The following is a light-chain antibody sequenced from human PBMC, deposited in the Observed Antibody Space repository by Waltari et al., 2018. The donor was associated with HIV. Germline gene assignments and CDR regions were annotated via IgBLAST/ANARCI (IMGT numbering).Light chain of an antibody. CDR3: QQYKSYPPT. V-gene: IGKV1-16*01. Sequence: DIQTTQSPSSLSASVGDRVPFTCRASQDIGVYLAWFQQYPGKTPKPLLSTASSLQGGVPSRFSGSGSGTDFTLTISSLQPEDFATYYCQQYKSYPPTFGQGTRLEIK. J-gene: IGKJ2*01. CDR2: TAS. CDR1: QDIGVY.